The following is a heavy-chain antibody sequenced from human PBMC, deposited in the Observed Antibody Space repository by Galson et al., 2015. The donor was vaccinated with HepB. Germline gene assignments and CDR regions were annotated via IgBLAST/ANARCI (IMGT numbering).Heavy chain of an antibody. D-gene: IGHD4-17*01. V-gene: IGHV1-46*01. J-gene: IGHJ6*02. CDR1: GYTFTSYY. CDR2: INPRSGSP. Sequence: SVKVSCKASGYTFTSYYIHWVRQAPGQGLEWMGIINPRSGSPNYAQKFQGRVAMTRDTSTSTVYMELGSLRSEDTAVYYCARDMRTTAYYSYDMDVWGQGTTVTVSS. CDR3: ARDMRTTAYYSYDMDV.